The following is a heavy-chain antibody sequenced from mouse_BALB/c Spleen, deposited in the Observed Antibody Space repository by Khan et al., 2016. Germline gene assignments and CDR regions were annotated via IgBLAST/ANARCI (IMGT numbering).Heavy chain of an antibody. V-gene: IGHV7-3*02. D-gene: IGHD4-1*01. CDR1: GFTFTDYY. J-gene: IGHJ3*01. Sequence: EVELVESGGGLVQPGGSLRLSCATSGFTFTDYYMSWVRQPPGKALEWLGFIRNKANGYTTEYSASVKGRFTISRDNSQSILYLQMNTLRAEDSATYYCVRDGTLLGRWFAYWGQGTLVTVSA. CDR3: VRDGTLLGRWFAY. CDR2: IRNKANGYTT.